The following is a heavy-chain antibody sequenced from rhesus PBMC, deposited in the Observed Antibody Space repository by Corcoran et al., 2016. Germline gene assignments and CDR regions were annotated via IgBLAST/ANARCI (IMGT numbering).Heavy chain of an antibody. D-gene: IGHD3-16*01. CDR3: AKEGLYYYSGSYDY. J-gene: IGHJ4*01. CDR1: GDSVSSSNW. V-gene: IGHV4-65*01. Sequence: QVQLQESGPGLVKPSETLSLTCAVSGDSVSSSNWWSWIRQPPGKGLEWIGYISGSSGSTYYNPSLKSRFTISSVTSKNQFSLKLSSVTAADTDVYYCAKEGLYYYSGSYDYWGQGVLVTVSS. CDR2: ISGSSGST.